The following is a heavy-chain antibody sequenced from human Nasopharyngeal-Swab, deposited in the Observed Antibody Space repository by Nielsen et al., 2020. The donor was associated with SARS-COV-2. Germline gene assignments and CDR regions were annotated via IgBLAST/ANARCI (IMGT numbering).Heavy chain of an antibody. J-gene: IGHJ4*02. V-gene: IGHV4-39*07. CDR2: TYFTGNT. D-gene: IGHD6-19*01. CDR3: ARDLSSIAVAGN. Sequence: WIRQPPGKGLEWVGTTYFTGNTYYNPSLKSRVTISIDRSKNHFSLKVNSMTAADTAVYYCARDLSSIAVAGNWGQGTLVTVSS.